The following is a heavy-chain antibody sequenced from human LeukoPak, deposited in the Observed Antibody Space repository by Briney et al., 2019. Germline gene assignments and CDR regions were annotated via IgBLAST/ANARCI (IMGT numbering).Heavy chain of an antibody. CDR2: IIPILGIA. CDR1: GGTFSSYA. CDR3: ARDLWDRYYDSSGTRGLDY. V-gene: IGHV1-69*04. Sequence: SVKVSCKASGGTFSSYAISWVRQSPGQGLEWMGRIIPILGIANYAQKFQGRVTITADKSTSTDYMELSSLRSEDTAVYYCARDLWDRYYDSSGTRGLDYWGQGTLVTVSS. D-gene: IGHD3-22*01. J-gene: IGHJ4*02.